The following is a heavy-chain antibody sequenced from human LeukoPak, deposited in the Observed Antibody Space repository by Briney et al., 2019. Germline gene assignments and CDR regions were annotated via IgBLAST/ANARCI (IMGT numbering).Heavy chain of an antibody. J-gene: IGHJ4*02. V-gene: IGHV4-39*01. Sequence: PSETLSLTCTVSGGSISSSSYYWGWIRQPPGQGLEWIGSIYYSGSTYYNPSLKSRVTISVDTSKNQFSLKLSSVTAADTAVYYCARRWAPWTGYSSSWFPPTPYSRGYYFDYWGQGTLVTVSS. D-gene: IGHD6-13*01. CDR2: IYYSGST. CDR1: GGSISSSSYY. CDR3: ARRWAPWTGYSSSWFPPTPYSRGYYFDY.